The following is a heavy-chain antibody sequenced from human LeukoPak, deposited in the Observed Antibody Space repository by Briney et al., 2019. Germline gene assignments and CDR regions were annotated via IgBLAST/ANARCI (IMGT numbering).Heavy chain of an antibody. CDR3: ARGTLDGSGSYYNLYYFDY. J-gene: IGHJ4*02. Sequence: TSETLSLTCTVSGGSISSYYWSWIRQPAGKGLEWIGRIYTSGSTNYNPSLKSRVTISVDTSKNQFSLKLSSVTAADTAVYYCARGTLDGSGSYYNLYYFDYWGQGTLVTVSS. V-gene: IGHV4-4*07. CDR2: IYTSGST. D-gene: IGHD3-10*01. CDR1: GGSISSYY.